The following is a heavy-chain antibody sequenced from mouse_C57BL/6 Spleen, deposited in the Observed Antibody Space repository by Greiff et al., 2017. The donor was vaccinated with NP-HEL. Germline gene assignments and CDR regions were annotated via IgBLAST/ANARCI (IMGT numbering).Heavy chain of an antibody. D-gene: IGHD2-5*01. V-gene: IGHV1-18*01. CDR3: ARGSYYSNYVDYAMDY. CDR2: INPNNGGT. CDR1: GYTFTDYN. Sequence: VQLQQSGPELVKPGASVKIPCKASGYTFTDYNMDWVKQSHGKSLEWIGDINPNNGGTIYNQKFKGKATLTVDKSSSTAYMELRSLTSEDTAVYYCARGSYYSNYVDYAMDYWGQGTSVTVSS. J-gene: IGHJ4*01.